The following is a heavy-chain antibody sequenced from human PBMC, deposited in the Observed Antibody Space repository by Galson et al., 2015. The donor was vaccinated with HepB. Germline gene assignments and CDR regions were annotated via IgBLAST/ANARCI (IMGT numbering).Heavy chain of an antibody. CDR1: GGTFSSYA. V-gene: IGHV1-69*04. D-gene: IGHD2-2*01. CDR3: ATDMRTSCTSVPFFFAY. J-gene: IGHJ4*02. Sequence: SVKVSCKASGGTFSSYAISWVRQAPGQGLEWMGRIIPILNIANYAQKFQGRVTIIADKSTSAAYMELSSLRSEDTAVYYCATDMRTSCTSVPFFFAYWGQGTLVTVSS. CDR2: IIPILNIA.